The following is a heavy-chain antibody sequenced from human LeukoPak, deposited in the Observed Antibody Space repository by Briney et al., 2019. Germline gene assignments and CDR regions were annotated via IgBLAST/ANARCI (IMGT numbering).Heavy chain of an antibody. CDR1: GVSIFSSY. Sequence: SETLSLTCTVSGVSIFSSYLTWVRQPPGKGLEWIGYVHYSGSTNYNPSLKSRVTMSVDTSKSQFSLKLSSATAADTAVYYCATGRSIRYFDYWGQGTLLTVSS. CDR2: VHYSGST. D-gene: IGHD3-9*01. V-gene: IGHV4-59*12. J-gene: IGHJ4*02. CDR3: ATGRSIRYFDY.